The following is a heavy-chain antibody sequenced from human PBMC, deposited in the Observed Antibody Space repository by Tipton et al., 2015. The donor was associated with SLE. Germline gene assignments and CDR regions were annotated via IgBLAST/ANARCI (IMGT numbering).Heavy chain of an antibody. CDR1: GFTVSSNY. D-gene: IGHD6-6*01. V-gene: IGHV3-53*01. J-gene: IGHJ3*02. CDR2: IYSGGST. CDR3: ARVRRIAARGAFDI. Sequence: SLRLSCAASGFTVSSNYMSWVRQAPGKGLEWVSVIYSGGSTYYADSVKGRFTISRDNSENTLYLQINSLRAEDTAVYYCARVRRIAARGAFDIWGQGTMVTVSS.